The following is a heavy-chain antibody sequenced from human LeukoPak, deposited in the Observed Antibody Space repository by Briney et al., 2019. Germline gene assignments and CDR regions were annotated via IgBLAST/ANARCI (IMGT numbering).Heavy chain of an antibody. Sequence: SVKVSCKASGGTFSSYAISWVRQAPGQGLEWMGRIIPIFGTANYAPKFQGRVTITTDESTSTAYMELSSLRSEDTAVYYCAIAARADAFDIWGQGTMVTVSS. CDR2: IIPIFGTA. D-gene: IGHD6-6*01. J-gene: IGHJ3*02. CDR3: AIAARADAFDI. CDR1: GGTFSSYA. V-gene: IGHV1-69*05.